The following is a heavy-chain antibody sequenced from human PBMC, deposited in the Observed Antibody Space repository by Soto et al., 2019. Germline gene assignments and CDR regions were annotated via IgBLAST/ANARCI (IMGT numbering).Heavy chain of an antibody. J-gene: IGHJ4*02. V-gene: IGHV3-23*01. Sequence: LRLSCAASGFTFRTYAMNWVRQAPGKGLEWISAISGSGSFTHYADSVRGRFTISRDNSQNQLYLQMNNLRGDDTAMYYCAKIPTGSGSSKFDYWGQGIQVTVPS. CDR1: GFTFRTYA. CDR2: ISGSGSFT. CDR3: AKIPTGSGSSKFDY. D-gene: IGHD3-10*01.